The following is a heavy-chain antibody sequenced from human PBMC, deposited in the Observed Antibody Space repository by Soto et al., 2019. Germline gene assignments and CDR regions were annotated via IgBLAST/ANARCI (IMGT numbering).Heavy chain of an antibody. CDR3: AKARRDAYNNGFDY. CDR2: ISGSGNSA. Sequence: GGSLRLSCAASGFTFSSYAMSWVRQAPGKGLEWVSGISGSGNSAHYADSVKGRFTISRDNAKNTPHLQINSPTAEDTALYYCAKARRDAYNNGFDYWGQGTLVTVSS. V-gene: IGHV3-23*01. J-gene: IGHJ4*02. CDR1: GFTFSSYA. D-gene: IGHD3-10*01.